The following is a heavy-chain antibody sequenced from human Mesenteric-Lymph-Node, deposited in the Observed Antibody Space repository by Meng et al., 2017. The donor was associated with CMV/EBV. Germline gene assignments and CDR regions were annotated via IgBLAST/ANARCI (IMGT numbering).Heavy chain of an antibody. CDR2: INTDGTTT. CDR3: AKAFAQYSSGWYLFDY. D-gene: IGHD6-19*01. Sequence: GESLKISCAASGYNFNSFAVSWVRQAPGQGLVWVSRINTDGTTTNYADSVKGRFTISRDNAKNTLSLQMNSLRPEDTAVYYCAKAFAQYSSGWYLFDYWGQGTLVTVSS. V-gene: IGHV3-74*01. CDR1: GYNFNSFA. J-gene: IGHJ4*02.